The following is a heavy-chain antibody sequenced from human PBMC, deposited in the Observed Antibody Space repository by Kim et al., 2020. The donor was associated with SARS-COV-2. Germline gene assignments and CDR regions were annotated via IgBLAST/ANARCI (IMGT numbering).Heavy chain of an antibody. CDR2: IWYDGSNK. D-gene: IGHD6-19*01. V-gene: IGHV3-33*01. J-gene: IGHJ6*02. Sequence: GGSLRLSCAASGFTFSSYGMHWVRQAPGKGLEWVAVIWYDGSNKYYADSVKGRFTISRDNSKNTLYLQMNSLRAEDTAVYYCARDQRAGNYYYYGMDVWGQGTTVTVS. CDR1: GFTFSSYG. CDR3: ARDQRAGNYYYYGMDV.